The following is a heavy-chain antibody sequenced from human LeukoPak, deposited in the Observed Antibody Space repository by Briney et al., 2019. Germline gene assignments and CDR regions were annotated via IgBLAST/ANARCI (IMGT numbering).Heavy chain of an antibody. J-gene: IGHJ4*02. D-gene: IGHD2-2*01. V-gene: IGHV3-48*01. CDR3: ARDSRSHCGTDACYGPYFDY. CDR2: IRGSGTTI. CDR1: GFSFSAYS. Sequence: PGGSLRLSCEASGFSFSAYSMSWVRQAPGKGLEWISYIRGSGTTIYYADSVKGRFTISRDNAENSVYLQMNSLRVEDTAVYFCARDSRSHCGTDACYGPYFDYWGQGILVAVSS.